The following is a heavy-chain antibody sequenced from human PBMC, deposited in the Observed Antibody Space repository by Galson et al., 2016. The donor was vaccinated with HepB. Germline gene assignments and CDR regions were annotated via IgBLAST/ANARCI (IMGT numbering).Heavy chain of an antibody. V-gene: IGHV3-23*01. CDR1: GFTFSNYA. CDR2: IRGGGDAT. D-gene: IGHD4-17*01. Sequence: SLRLSCAASGFTFSNYATAWVRLPPGKGLEWVSTIRGGGDATYYADSVKGRFTISRDNPRSTLYLHLSSLRAEDTALYYCARRHGHYLPANYFNYWGQGTLVTVSS. CDR3: ARRHGHYLPANYFNY. J-gene: IGHJ4*02.